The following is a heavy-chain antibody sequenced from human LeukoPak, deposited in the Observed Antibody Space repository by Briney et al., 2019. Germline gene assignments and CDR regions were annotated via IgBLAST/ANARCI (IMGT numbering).Heavy chain of an antibody. CDR1: GGSISSGDYY. J-gene: IGHJ5*02. D-gene: IGHD3-10*01. CDR3: ARGGAGTMDWFDP. Sequence: SETLSLTCTVSGGSISSGDYYWSWIRQPPGKGLEWIGYIYYSGSTYYNPSLKSRVTISVDTSKNQFSLKLSSVTAADTAVYYCARGGAGTMDWFDPWGQGTLVTVSS. V-gene: IGHV4-30-4*01. CDR2: IYYSGST.